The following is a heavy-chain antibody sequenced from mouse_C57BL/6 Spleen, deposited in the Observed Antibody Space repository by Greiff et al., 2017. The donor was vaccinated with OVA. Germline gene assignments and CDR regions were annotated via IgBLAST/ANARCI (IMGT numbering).Heavy chain of an antibody. CDR3: AISFYGGYYPLYAMDY. CDR2: IDPANGNT. J-gene: IGHJ4*01. CDR1: GFNIKNTY. V-gene: IGHV14-3*01. Sequence: VQLQQSVAELVRPGASVKLSCTASGFNIKNTYMHWVKQRPEQGLEWIGRIDPANGNTKYAPKFQGKATITADTSSNTAYLQLSSLTSEDTAIYYCAISFYGGYYPLYAMDYWGQGTSVTVSS. D-gene: IGHD2-3*01.